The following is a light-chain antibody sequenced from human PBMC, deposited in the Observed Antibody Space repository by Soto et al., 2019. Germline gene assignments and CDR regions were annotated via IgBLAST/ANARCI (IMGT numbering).Light chain of an antibody. J-gene: IGLJ2*01. V-gene: IGLV4-60*03. CDR3: ETSV. Sequence: VLTQSSSASASLGSSVKLTCTLSSGHSSYIIAWHQQQPGKAPRYLMKLEGSGSYNKGSGVPDRFSGSSSGADRYLTISNLQSEDEADYYCETSVFGGGTKLTVL. CDR2: LEGSGSY. CDR1: SGHSSYI.